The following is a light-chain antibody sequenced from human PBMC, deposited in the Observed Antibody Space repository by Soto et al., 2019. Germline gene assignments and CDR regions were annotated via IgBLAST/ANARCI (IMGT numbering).Light chain of an antibody. Sequence: QSALTQPASVSGSPGQSITISCTGTSSDVGGYDYVSWYQQHPGKAPKLMIYDVSNRPSGVSNRFSGSKSGNTASLTISGLQAEDEADYYCSSYTSSNTYVAFGGGTKLTVL. J-gene: IGLJ2*01. V-gene: IGLV2-14*01. CDR3: SSYTSSNTYVA. CDR2: DVS. CDR1: SSDVGGYDY.